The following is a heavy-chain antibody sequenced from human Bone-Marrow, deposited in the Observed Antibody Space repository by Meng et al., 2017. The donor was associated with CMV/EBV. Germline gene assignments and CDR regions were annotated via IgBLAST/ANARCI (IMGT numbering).Heavy chain of an antibody. V-gene: IGHV1-8*01. CDR3: ARYYDILTGPDY. CDR1: GYTFTSYD. J-gene: IGHJ4*02. CDR2: MNPNSGNT. D-gene: IGHD3-9*01. Sequence: ASVKVSCKASGYTFTSYDINWVRQATGQGLEWMGWMNPNSGNTGYAQKFQGRVTMTRNTSISTAYMERSSLRSEDTAVYYCARYYDILTGPDYWGQGTLVTVSS.